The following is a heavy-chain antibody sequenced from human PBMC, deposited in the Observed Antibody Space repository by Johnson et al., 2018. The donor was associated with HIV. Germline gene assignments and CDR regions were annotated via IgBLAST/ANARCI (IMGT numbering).Heavy chain of an antibody. D-gene: IGHD4-23*01. CDR2: IYSGGST. V-gene: IGHV3-NL1*01. J-gene: IGHJ3*02. CDR1: GVTISSFG. CDR3: AREALPRGLQSSFGGAFDI. Sequence: VQLVESGGGVVQPGGSLRLSCAASGVTISSFGMHWVRQAPGKGLEWVSVIYSGGSTYYADSVKGRFTISRDTSENTVYLQMNSLRAEDTAVYYCAREALPRGLQSSFGGAFDIWGQGTMVTVSS.